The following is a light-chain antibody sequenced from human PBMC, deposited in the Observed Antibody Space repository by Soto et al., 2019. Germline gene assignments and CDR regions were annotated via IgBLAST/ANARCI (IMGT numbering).Light chain of an antibody. CDR3: AAWDDSLNGVL. CDR1: TSNIGSNP. J-gene: IGLJ2*01. CDR2: SNN. V-gene: IGLV1-44*01. Sequence: QSVLTQPPSASGTPGQRVTVSCSGSTSNIGSNPVNWYQHLPGTAPKLVVYSNNQRPSGVPDRFSGSKSGTSASLAIRGLQSADEADYYCAAWDDSLNGVLFGGGTKLTVL.